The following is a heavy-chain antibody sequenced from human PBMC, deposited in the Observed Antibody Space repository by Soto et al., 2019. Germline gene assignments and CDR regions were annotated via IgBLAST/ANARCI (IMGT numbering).Heavy chain of an antibody. V-gene: IGHV3-23*01. J-gene: IGHJ6*02. CDR1: GFTFSSYA. CDR3: AKDQPPDPYYDFWSGYFYYYYGMDV. Sequence: QSGGSLRLSCAASGFTFSSYAMSWVRQAPGKGLEWVSAISGSGGSTYYADSVKGRFTISRDNSKNTLYLQMNSLRAEDTAVYYCAKDQPPDPYYDFWSGYFYYYYGMDVWGQGTTVTVSS. CDR2: ISGSGGST. D-gene: IGHD3-3*01.